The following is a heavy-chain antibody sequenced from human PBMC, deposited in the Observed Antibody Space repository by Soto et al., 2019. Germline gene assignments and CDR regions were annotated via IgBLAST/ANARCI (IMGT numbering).Heavy chain of an antibody. V-gene: IGHV1-18*01. CDR2: ISTYNGNT. CDR3: ARDPYHLIMVNAPNRYGMDV. D-gene: IGHD2-8*01. J-gene: IGHJ6*02. CDR1: GYTFTTYD. Sequence: QVQLVQSGAEVKKPGASVKVSCKASGYTFTTYDISWVRQAPGQGLEWMGRISTYNGNTNYPQSLQGRLTMTTDTSTTTDYMELRSLRPDDTAVYYCARDPYHLIMVNAPNRYGMDVWGQGPTVTVSS.